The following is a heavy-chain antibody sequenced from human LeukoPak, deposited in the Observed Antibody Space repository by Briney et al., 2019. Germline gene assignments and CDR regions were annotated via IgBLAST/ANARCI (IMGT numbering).Heavy chain of an antibody. CDR3: ARDPDYDFWSGYYSY. D-gene: IGHD3-3*01. Sequence: ASVKVSCKASGYTFTSYYMHWVRQAPGQGLEWMGWISAYNGNTNYAQKLQGRVTMTTDTSTSTAYMELRSLRSDDTAVYYCARDPDYDFWSGYYSYWGQGTLVTVSS. J-gene: IGHJ4*02. CDR1: GYTFTSYY. CDR2: ISAYNGNT. V-gene: IGHV1-18*04.